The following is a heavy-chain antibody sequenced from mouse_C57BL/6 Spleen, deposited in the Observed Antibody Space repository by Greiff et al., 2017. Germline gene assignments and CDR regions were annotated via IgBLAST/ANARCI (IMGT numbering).Heavy chain of an antibody. CDR2: INPNNGGT. CDR1: GYTFTDYY. J-gene: IGHJ3*01. CDR3: ARSHYYGSSYDAWFAY. Sequence: VQLQQSGPELVKPGASVKISCKASGYTFTDYYMNWVKQSHGKSLEWIGDINPNNGGTSYNQKFKGKATLTVDKSSSTAYMGLRSLTSEDSAVYYCARSHYYGSSYDAWFAYWGQGTLVTVSA. V-gene: IGHV1-26*01. D-gene: IGHD1-1*01.